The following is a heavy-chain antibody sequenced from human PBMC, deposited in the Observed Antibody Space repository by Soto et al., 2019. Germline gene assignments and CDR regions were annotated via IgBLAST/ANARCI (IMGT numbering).Heavy chain of an antibody. Sequence: GGSLRLSCTASGFTFGSYAMSWVRQAPGKGLEWVSTISDSGSTYYAESVKGRLTISRDKSKHTLYLQMNSLRAEDAAVYYCAKGGLGVCSTTNFLFLFAYWGLGSLVPVSS. CDR2: ISDSGST. CDR3: AKGGLGVCSTTNFLFLFAY. V-gene: IGHV3-23*01. J-gene: IGHJ4*02. CDR1: GFTFGSYA. D-gene: IGHD2-2*01.